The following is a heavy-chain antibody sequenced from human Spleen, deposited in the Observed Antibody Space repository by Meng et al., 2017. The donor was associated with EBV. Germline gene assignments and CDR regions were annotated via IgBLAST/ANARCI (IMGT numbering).Heavy chain of an antibody. J-gene: IGHJ4*02. V-gene: IGHV1-69*06. D-gene: IGHD2-2*01. CDR2: IIPIFGTA. Sequence: QVQLVQSGAEVKKPXSSVKVPCKVSGGTFSSNAVSWVRQAPGQGLEWMGGIIPIFGTANYAQKLQGRVTITVDKSTSTAYMELSSLRSEDTAVYYCASPKIGYCSSTSCHFDYWGQGTLVTVSS. CDR1: GGTFSSNA. CDR3: ASPKIGYCSSTSCHFDY.